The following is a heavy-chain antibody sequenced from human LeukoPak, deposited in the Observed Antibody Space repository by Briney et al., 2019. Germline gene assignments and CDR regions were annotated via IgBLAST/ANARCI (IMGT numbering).Heavy chain of an antibody. CDR1: GFTLNSYA. J-gene: IGHJ4*02. CDR2: IYYAGGDT. V-gene: IGHV3-23*01. Sequence: GGSLRLSCAASGFTLNSYARSWLRQAPGKGPEWVATIYYAGGDTYYPDSVKGRLTVSRDNLNHALHLQMDSLRVEDTAVYYCAKDHGAAVVPRRFDYWGRGPLVTVSS. CDR3: AKDHGAAVVPRRFDY. D-gene: IGHD2-21*01.